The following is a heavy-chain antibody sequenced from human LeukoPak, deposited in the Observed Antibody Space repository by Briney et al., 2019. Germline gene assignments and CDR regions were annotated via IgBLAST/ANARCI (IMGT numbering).Heavy chain of an antibody. CDR2: INHSGST. J-gene: IGHJ4*02. CDR1: GGSFSGYY. D-gene: IGHD3-3*01. CDR3: ARHRGYDFWSGYIFDY. Sequence: PSETLSLTCAVYGGSFSGYYWSWNRQPPGKGLEWIGEINHSGSTNYNPSLKSRVTISVDTSKNQFSLKLSSVTAADTAVYYCARHRGYDFWSGYIFDYWGQGTLVTVSS. V-gene: IGHV4-34*01.